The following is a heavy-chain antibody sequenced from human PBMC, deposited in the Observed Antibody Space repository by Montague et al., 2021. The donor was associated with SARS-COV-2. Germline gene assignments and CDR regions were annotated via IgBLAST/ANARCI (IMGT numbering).Heavy chain of an antibody. Sequence: SETLSLTCTVSGDPISSSSYNWGWIRQPPGKGLEWIGSVHYSGRPYYXPSLKSRVTIYVDTSKNQLSLKLSSVTAADTAVYYCTRHVHMTWPEPSPGFDYWGQGTLVTVSS. J-gene: IGHJ4*02. D-gene: IGHD1-1*01. CDR3: TRHVHMTWPEPSPGFDY. CDR1: GDPISSSSYN. V-gene: IGHV4-39*01. CDR2: VHYSGRP.